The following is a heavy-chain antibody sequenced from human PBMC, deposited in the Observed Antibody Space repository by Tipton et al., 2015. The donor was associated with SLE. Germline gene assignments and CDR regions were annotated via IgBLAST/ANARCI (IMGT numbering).Heavy chain of an antibody. CDR3: AREWVYSGSYFDY. CDR1: GGSFSGYY. J-gene: IGHJ4*02. CDR2: IYYSGST. V-gene: IGHV4-34*01. Sequence: TLSLTCAVYGGSFSGYYWSWIRQPPGKGLEWIGSIYYSGSTYYNPSLKSRVTISVDTSKNQFSLKLSSVTAADTAVYYCAREWVYSGSYFDYWGQGTLVTVSS. D-gene: IGHD1-26*01.